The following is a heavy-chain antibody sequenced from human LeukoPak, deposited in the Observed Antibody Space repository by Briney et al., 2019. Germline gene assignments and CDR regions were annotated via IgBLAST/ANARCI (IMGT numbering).Heavy chain of an antibody. CDR3: ARRTHWYFDL. D-gene: IGHD1-7*01. J-gene: IGHJ2*01. CDR1: GGSISSSSYY. V-gene: IGHV4-39*07. CDR2: IYYSGST. Sequence: SETLSLTCTVSGGSISSSSYYWGWIRQPPGKGLEWIGSIYYSGSTYYNPSLKSRVTISVDTSKNQFSLKLSSVTAADTAVYYCARRTHWYFDLWGRGTLVTVSS.